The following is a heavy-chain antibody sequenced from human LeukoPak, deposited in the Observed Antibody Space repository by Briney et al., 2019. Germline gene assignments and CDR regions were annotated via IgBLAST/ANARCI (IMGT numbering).Heavy chain of an antibody. CDR2: IRYDGNNK. CDR3: AREGTFGELFPFDP. V-gene: IGHV3-30*02. J-gene: IGHJ5*02. D-gene: IGHD3-10*01. CDR1: GFTFSDYS. Sequence: LSGGSLRLSCAASGFTFSDYSMHWVRQAPGKGLNWVAFIRYDGNNKYYADSVKGRFTISRDNSKNMLYLEMNSLRAEDTAVYYCAREGTFGELFPFDPWGQGTLVTVSS.